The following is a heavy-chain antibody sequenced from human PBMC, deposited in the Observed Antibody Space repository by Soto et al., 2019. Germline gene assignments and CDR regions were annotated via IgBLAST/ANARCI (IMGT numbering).Heavy chain of an antibody. V-gene: IGHV3-30*18. CDR1: GFTFSSYG. CDR3: AKMGYDSSGYPDN. J-gene: IGHJ4*02. CDR2: ISYDGSNK. Sequence: SLRLSCAASGFTFSSYGMHWVRQAPGKGLEWVAVISYDGSNKYYADSVKGRFTISRDNSKNTLYLQMNSLRAEDTAVYYCAKMGYDSSGYPDNWGQGTLVTVSS. D-gene: IGHD3-22*01.